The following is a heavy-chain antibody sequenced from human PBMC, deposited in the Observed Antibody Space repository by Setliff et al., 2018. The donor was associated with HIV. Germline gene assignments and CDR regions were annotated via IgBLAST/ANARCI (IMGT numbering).Heavy chain of an antibody. CDR2: IYTSGST. V-gene: IGHV4-61*09. CDR1: GGSISSGSYY. Sequence: PSETLSLTCTVSGGSISSGSYYWSWIRQPAGKGLEWIGHIYTSGSTNYNPSLKSRVTISVDTSKNQFSLKLSSVTAADTAVYYCARGLSSGWYGYWYFDLWGRGTLVTVSS. CDR3: ARGLSSGWYGYWYFDL. J-gene: IGHJ2*01. D-gene: IGHD6-19*01.